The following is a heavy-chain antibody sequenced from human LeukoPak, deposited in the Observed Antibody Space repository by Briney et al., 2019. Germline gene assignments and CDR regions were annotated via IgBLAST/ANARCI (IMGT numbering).Heavy chain of an antibody. Sequence: GGSLRLSCAASGFTVSTNYMNWVRQAPGKGVEWISYISTSSGTIYYADSVKGRFTISRDNAKNSLYLQMNSRRDEDTAVYYCARRSSAYNFDFWGQGTLVSVSS. CDR2: ISTSSGTI. CDR1: GFTVSTNY. D-gene: IGHD5-12*01. V-gene: IGHV3-48*02. CDR3: ARRSSAYNFDF. J-gene: IGHJ4*02.